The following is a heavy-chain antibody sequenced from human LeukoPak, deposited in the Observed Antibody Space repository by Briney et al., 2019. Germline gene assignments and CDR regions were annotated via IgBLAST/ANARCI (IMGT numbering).Heavy chain of an antibody. CDR1: GFTFSSYW. V-gene: IGHV3-7*04. D-gene: IGHD2-15*01. CDR3: ATEVVVAAHLVY. J-gene: IGHJ4*02. Sequence: QSGGSLRLSCAASGFTFSSYWMSWVRQAPGKGLEWVANIKQDGSEKYYADSVKGRFTISRDNAKNSLYLQMNSLRAEDTAVYYCATEVVVAAHLVYWGQGTLVTVSS. CDR2: IKQDGSEK.